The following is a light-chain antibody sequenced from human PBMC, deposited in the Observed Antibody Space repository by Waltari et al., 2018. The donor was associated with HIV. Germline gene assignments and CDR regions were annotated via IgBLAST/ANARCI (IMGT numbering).Light chain of an antibody. CDR1: SSNIGAGFD. CDR2: GNT. CDR3: QSYDSSLRGHV. J-gene: IGLJ1*01. V-gene: IGLV1-40*01. Sequence: QSVLTQPPSVSGAPGQRITISCTGSSSNIGAGFDVHWYQHLPGNAPNVLISGNTNRPSGVPDRCSGSKSGTSASLASTGLQADDEGDYYCQSYDSSLRGHVFGSGTKVAV.